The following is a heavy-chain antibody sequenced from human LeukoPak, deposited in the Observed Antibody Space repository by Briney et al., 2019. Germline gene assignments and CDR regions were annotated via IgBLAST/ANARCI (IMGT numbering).Heavy chain of an antibody. CDR1: GLTFSSYA. D-gene: IGHD3-22*01. CDR2: ISGSGGST. CDR3: AKDYYDSSGYYYEGEGFDY. V-gene: IGHV3-23*01. Sequence: PGGSLRLSCAASGLTFSSYAMSWVRQAPGKGLEWVSAISGSGGSTYYADSVKGRFTISRDNSKNTLYLQMNSLRAEDTAVYYCAKDYYDSSGYYYEGEGFDYWGQGTLVTVSS. J-gene: IGHJ4*02.